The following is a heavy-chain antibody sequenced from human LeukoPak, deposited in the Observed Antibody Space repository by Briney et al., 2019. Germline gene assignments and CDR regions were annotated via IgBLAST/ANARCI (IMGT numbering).Heavy chain of an antibody. D-gene: IGHD7-27*01. V-gene: IGHV3-23*01. CDR3: AKAPATGEGYYFYYMDV. Sequence: GGSLRLSCAASGFASGFTFSSYAMSWVRQAPGKGLEWVASINGRAATTYYADSVKGRFTISRDNSKNTLYLQMNSLGADDTAVYYCAKAPATGEGYYFYYMDVWGKGTTVTVSS. CDR2: INGRAATT. CDR1: GFTFSSYA. J-gene: IGHJ6*03.